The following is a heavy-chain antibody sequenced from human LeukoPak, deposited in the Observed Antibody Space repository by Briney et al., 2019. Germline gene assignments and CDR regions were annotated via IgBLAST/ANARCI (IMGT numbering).Heavy chain of an antibody. CDR1: RGSFIGDY. V-gene: IGHV4-34*01. D-gene: IGHD3-10*01. J-gene: IGHJ3*02. CDR2: INHIVST. Sequence: KPSETLSLTSAVYRGSFIGDYWSWIRQPPRKGLEWGLEINHIVSTNYNPSLKSRATISVDTSKNKFSLNLNSVTSADTAVYYCAKSNGYGLVDIWGQGTMVTVSS. CDR3: AKSNGYGLVDI.